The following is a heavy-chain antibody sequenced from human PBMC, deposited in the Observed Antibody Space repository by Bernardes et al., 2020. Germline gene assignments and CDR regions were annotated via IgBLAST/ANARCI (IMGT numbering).Heavy chain of an antibody. Sequence: GGSLRLSCAASGFSFNNTYMTWVRQAPGKGLEWVSAIYSGGRTYHADSVRGRFTISRDNSKNTVYLQMNSLRAEDTGVYYCARVVGLIDYWGQGTLVTVSS. CDR1: GFSFNNTY. V-gene: IGHV3-53*01. D-gene: IGHD2-15*01. CDR2: IYSGGRT. J-gene: IGHJ4*02. CDR3: ARVVGLIDY.